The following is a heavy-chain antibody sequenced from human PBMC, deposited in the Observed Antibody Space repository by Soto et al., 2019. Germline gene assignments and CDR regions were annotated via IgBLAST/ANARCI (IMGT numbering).Heavy chain of an antibody. CDR1: GFTFDDYA. V-gene: IGHV3-9*01. Sequence: EVQLVESGGGLVQPGRSLRLSCAASGFTFDDYAMHWVRQGPGKGLEWVSSISWNSGNLGYADSVKGRFTISIDNAKNSLYLQMNSLRGEDTAWYYCAKGASTTVFAFNDYWGQGTLVTVSS. J-gene: IGHJ4*02. CDR3: AKGASTTVFAFNDY. D-gene: IGHD4-17*01. CDR2: ISWNSGNL.